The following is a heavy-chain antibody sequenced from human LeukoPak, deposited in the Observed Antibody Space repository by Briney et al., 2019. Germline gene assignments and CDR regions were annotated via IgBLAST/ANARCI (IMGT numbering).Heavy chain of an antibody. CDR3: ARVGRDFWSGYAIDY. Sequence: SETLSLTCTVSGGSISSYYWSWIRQPPGKGLEWIGYIYYSGSTNYNPSLKSRVTISVDTSKNQFSLKLSSVTAADTAVYYCARVGRDFWSGYAIDYWGQGTLVTVSS. J-gene: IGHJ4*02. CDR1: GGSISSYY. V-gene: IGHV4-59*01. D-gene: IGHD3-3*01. CDR2: IYYSGST.